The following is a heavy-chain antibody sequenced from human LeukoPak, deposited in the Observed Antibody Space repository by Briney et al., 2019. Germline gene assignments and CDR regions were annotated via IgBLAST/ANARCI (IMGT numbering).Heavy chain of an antibody. CDR3: ARVPRSSTRGYYFDY. CDR2: IIPIFGTA. D-gene: IGHD2-2*01. V-gene: IGHV1-69*05. J-gene: IGHJ4*02. CDR1: GGTFSSYA. Sequence: SVKVSCKASGGTFSSYAISWVRQAPGQGLEWMGGIIPIFGTANYAQKFQSRVTITTDESTSTAYMELSSLRSEDTAVYYCARVPRSSTRGYYFDYWGQGTLVTVSS.